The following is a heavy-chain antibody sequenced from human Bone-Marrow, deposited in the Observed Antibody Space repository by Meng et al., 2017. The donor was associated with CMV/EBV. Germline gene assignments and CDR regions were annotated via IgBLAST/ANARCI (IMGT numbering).Heavy chain of an antibody. Sequence: SETLSLTCTVSGYSISSGYYWGWIRQPPGKGLEWIGSIYHSGSTYYNPSLKSRVTISVDTSKNQFSLKLSSVTAADTAVYYCATRIAAAGSVSVDVWGQGTTVTVSS. V-gene: IGHV4-38-2*02. CDR1: GYSISSGYY. CDR2: IYHSGST. CDR3: ATRIAAAGSVSVDV. D-gene: IGHD6-13*01. J-gene: IGHJ6*02.